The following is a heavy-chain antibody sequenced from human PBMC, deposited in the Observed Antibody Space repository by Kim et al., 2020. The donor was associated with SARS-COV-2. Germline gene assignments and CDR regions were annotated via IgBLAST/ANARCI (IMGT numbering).Heavy chain of an antibody. Sequence: GTNSAKKFQGRVTMTRDTSISTAYLELSRLRSDDTVVYYCAREKDWYFDLWGRGTLVTVSS. J-gene: IGHJ2*01. CDR3: AREKDWYFDL. V-gene: IGHV1-2*05. CDR2: GT.